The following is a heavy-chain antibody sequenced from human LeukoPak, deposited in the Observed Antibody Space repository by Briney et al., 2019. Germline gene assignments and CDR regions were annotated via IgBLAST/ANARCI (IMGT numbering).Heavy chain of an antibody. Sequence: SETLSLTCTVSGGSISSSSYYWGWIRQPPGKGLEWIGSIYYSGSTNYNPSLKSRVTISVDTSKNQFSLKLSSVTAADTAVYYCARAMGWLRRGYSYDYWGQGTLVTVSS. J-gene: IGHJ4*02. D-gene: IGHD5-18*01. CDR2: IYYSGST. CDR1: GGSISSSSYY. V-gene: IGHV4-39*07. CDR3: ARAMGWLRRGYSYDY.